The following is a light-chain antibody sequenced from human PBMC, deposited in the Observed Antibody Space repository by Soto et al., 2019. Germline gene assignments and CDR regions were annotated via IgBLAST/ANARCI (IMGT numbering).Light chain of an antibody. J-gene: IGKJ3*01. V-gene: IGKV3-15*01. CDR3: QQYNNWPFT. CDR1: QSVSSN. CDR2: GAS. Sequence: EIVMTQSPATLSVSPGERATLSCRASQSVSSNLAWYQQKPGQATRLLIYGASTRATGIPSRFSGSGSGTEFTLTISSLQSEEFAVYYCQQYNNWPFTFGPGTKVDIK.